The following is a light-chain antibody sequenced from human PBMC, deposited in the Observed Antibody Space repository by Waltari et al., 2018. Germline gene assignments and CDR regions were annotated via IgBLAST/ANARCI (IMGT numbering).Light chain of an antibody. CDR3: SSYASSK. J-gene: IGLJ2*01. CDR2: DFV. CDR1: SSDIGGHNY. V-gene: IGLV2-14*01. Sequence: QSALTQPASVSGSPGQTITISCTGTSSDIGGHNYVSWYQQHPGKAPKLMIYDFVKRPSGVSNRFSCSKSGNTASLTISGLQAEDDAIYYCSSYASSKFGGGTKLTVL.